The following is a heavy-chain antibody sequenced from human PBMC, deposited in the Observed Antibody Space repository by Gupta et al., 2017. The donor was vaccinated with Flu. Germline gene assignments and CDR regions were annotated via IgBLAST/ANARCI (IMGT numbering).Heavy chain of an antibody. CDR2: IIPKVATP. Sequence: QVQLVQSGTEVQKPGSSVKISCKVSGGTFSSNAISWVRQAPGQGLEWMGGIIPKVATPKHALKFQDRVTITADKSTGTVYMELSSLRSEDTAVYYCARDYDGTGTYYYYYFGLDVWGQGTTVTVSS. D-gene: IGHD3-22*01. CDR3: ARDYDGTGTYYYYYFGLDV. J-gene: IGHJ6*02. V-gene: IGHV1-69*06. CDR1: GGTFSSNA.